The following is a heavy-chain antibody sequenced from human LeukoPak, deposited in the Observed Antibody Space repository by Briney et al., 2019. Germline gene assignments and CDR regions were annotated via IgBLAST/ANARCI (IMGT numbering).Heavy chain of an antibody. CDR2: IYYNGST. J-gene: IGHJ3*02. Sequence: PSQTLSLTCTVSGGSISSGGYYWSWIRQHPGTGLEWIGYIYYNGSTYYNPSLKSRVTISVDTSKNHLSLKLSSVTAADTAVYYCARDDYGDYHADAFDIWGQGTMVTVSS. D-gene: IGHD4-17*01. CDR1: GGSISSGGYY. CDR3: ARDDYGDYHADAFDI. V-gene: IGHV4-31*03.